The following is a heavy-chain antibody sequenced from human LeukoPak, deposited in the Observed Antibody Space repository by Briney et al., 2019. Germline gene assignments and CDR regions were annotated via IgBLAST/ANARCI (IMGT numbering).Heavy chain of an antibody. CDR2: ISSSSSYI. V-gene: IGHV3-21*01. J-gene: IGHJ3*02. CDR3: AVSNNGFFDI. D-gene: IGHD1/OR15-1a*01. CDR1: GFTFSSYS. Sequence: GGSLRLSCAASGFTFSSYSMNWVRQAPGKGLEWVSSISSSSSYIYYADSVKGRFTISRDNAKNSLCLQMNSLRAEDTAVYYCAVSNNGFFDIWGQGTMVTVSS.